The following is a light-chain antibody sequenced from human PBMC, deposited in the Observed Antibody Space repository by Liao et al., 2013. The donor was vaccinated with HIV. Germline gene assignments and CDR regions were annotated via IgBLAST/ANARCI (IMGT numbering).Light chain of an antibody. Sequence: SYVLTQPPSVSVAPGKTARITCGGNNIGSKNLFWYQQKPGQAPVLLIYKDSERPSGIPERFSGSSSGTTVTLTISGVQAEDEADYYCQSADSSGTCPVFGGGTKLTVL. V-gene: IGLV3-25*03. CDR2: KDS. J-gene: IGLJ3*02. CDR1: NIGSKN. CDR3: QSADSSGTCPV.